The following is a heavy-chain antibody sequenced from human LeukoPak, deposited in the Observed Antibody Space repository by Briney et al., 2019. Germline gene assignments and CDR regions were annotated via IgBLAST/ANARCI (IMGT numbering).Heavy chain of an antibody. D-gene: IGHD3-10*01. CDR1: GFTISSYA. J-gene: IGHJ4*02. CDR3: AKDQNYYASGSYYNN. CDR2: ISGSGGST. V-gene: IGHV3-23*01. Sequence: GGSLRLSCAASGFTISSYAMSWVRQAPGKGLECVSTISGSGGSTYYTDSVKGRFTISRDNSKNMLFLQMNSLRAEDTAVYYCAKDQNYYASGSYYNNWGQGTLVTVSS.